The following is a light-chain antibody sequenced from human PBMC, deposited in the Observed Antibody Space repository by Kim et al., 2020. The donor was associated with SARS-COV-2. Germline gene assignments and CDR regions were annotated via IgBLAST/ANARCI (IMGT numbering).Light chain of an antibody. CDR1: QSVTSSD. CDR3: QQYGTSLRT. V-gene: IGKV3-20*01. CDR2: GAS. J-gene: IGKJ1*01. Sequence: EIVLTQYPGNLSLSPGERATLSCRASQSVTSSDLAWYQQKPGQPPRLLIYGASNRATGIPDRFSGSGSGTDFTLTISRLESEDLAVYYCQQYGTSLRTFGQGTKVDIK.